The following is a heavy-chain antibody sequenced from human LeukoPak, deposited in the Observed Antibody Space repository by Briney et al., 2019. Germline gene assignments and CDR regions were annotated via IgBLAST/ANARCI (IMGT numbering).Heavy chain of an antibody. CDR2: INHSGST. Sequence: PSETLSLTCAVYGGSFSGYYWSWIRQPPGKGLEWIGEINHSGSTNYNPSLKSRVTMSVDTSKNEFSLKLSSVTAADTAVYYCARGDYYDSSGYYRGFDYWGQGTLVTVSS. CDR1: GGSFSGYY. J-gene: IGHJ4*02. CDR3: ARGDYYDSSGYYRGFDY. D-gene: IGHD3-22*01. V-gene: IGHV4-34*01.